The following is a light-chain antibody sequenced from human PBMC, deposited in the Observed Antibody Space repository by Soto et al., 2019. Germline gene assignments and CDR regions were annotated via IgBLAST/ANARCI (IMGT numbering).Light chain of an antibody. CDR1: SGDIGSYNR. CDR3: GTWDNSLGDGHVV. Sequence: QSALTQPASVSGSPGQSITISCTGTSGDIGSYNRVSWYQQHPGKAPKLIIYDNDKRPSGIPDRFSGSKSGTSATLGITGLQTGDEADYYCGTWDNSLGDGHVVFGGGTKLTVL. CDR2: DND. J-gene: IGLJ2*01. V-gene: IGLV1-51*01.